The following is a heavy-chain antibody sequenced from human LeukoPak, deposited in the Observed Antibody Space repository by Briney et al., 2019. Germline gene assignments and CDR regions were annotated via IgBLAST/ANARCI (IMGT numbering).Heavy chain of an antibody. J-gene: IGHJ4*02. Sequence: AGGSLRLSCAASGFTFSSYAMHWVRQAPGKGLDWVALISYDGNYKYYVDSVKGRFTISRDNSKNTLYLQMNSLRAEDTAVYYCAKDHSGSPSNWGQGTLVTVSS. CDR1: GFTFSSYA. CDR2: ISYDGNYK. V-gene: IGHV3-30*18. D-gene: IGHD6-13*01. CDR3: AKDHSGSPSN.